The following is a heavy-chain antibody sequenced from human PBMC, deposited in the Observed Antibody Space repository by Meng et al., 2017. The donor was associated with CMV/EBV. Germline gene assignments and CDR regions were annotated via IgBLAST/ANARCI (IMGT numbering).Heavy chain of an antibody. J-gene: IGHJ4*02. V-gene: IGHV1-2*02. D-gene: IGHD5-12*01. CDR3: ARYRVDIVATTPFDY. Sequence: ASVKVSCKASGYTFIDLYIHWVRQAPGQGLEWTGWINPDSGGTNYARKFQGRVTMTRDTSISTAYMELSRLTPDDTAVYYCARYRVDIVATTPFDYWGQGTLVTVSS. CDR1: GYTFIDLY. CDR2: INPDSGGT.